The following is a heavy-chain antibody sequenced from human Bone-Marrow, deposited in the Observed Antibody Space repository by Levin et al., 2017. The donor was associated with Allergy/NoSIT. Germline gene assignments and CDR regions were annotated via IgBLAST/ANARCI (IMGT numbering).Heavy chain of an antibody. V-gene: IGHV3-53*01. J-gene: IGHJ6*03. CDR1: GFTVSSNY. CDR3: ARDDSQSYYMDV. CDR2: IYSGGST. D-gene: IGHD2-21*02. Sequence: PGGSLRLSCAASGFTVSSNYMSWVRQAPGKGLEWVSVIYSGGSTYYADSVKGRFTISRDNSKNTLYLQMNSLRAEDTAVYYCARDDSQSYYMDVWGKGTTVTVSS.